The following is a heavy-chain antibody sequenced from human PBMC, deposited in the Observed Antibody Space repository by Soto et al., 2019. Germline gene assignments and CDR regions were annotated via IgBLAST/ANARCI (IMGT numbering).Heavy chain of an antibody. D-gene: IGHD6-19*01. J-gene: IGHJ4*02. CDR3: ARGRKVAGTLGGNFDY. Sequence: QVQLVQSGAEVNKPGASVKLSCEASGGTFSSYAISWVRQAPGQGLEWVGGIIHIVGKANYAQKFQGRVTITADDSTSKAYMELRSLRSEDTAVDYGARGRKVAGTLGGNFDYWGQGTLGTV. CDR2: IIHIVGKA. CDR1: GGTFSSYA. V-gene: IGHV1-69*01.